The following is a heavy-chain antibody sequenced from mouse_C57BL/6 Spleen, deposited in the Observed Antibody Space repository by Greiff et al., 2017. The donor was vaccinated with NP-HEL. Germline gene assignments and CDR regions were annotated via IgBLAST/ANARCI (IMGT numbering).Heavy chain of an antibody. V-gene: IGHV1-85*01. CDR1: GYTFTSYE. CDR3: ARSRSLGAMDY. CDR2: IYPRDGST. Sequence: VQLQQSGAELVKPGASVKLSCKASGYTFTSYEMNWVKQRPGQGLEWIGWIYPRDGSTTYNEKFKGKATLTVDTSSRTAYMELLSLTSEESAVYVCARSRSLGAMDYWGQGTSVTVSS. J-gene: IGHJ4*01. D-gene: IGHD6-1*01.